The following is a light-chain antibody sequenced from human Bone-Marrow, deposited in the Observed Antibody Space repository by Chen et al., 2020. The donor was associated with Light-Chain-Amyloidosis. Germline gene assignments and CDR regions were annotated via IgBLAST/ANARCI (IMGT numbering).Light chain of an antibody. CDR1: SSDVGGDNH. CDR2: EVT. J-gene: IGLJ1*01. Sequence: QLALTQPASVSGPPGKSTTISCPGTSSDVGGDNHVSWYQHHPDKAPKLMIYEVTNRPSWVPDRFSGSKSDNTASLTISGLQTEDEADYFCSSYTITNTLVFGSGTRVTVL. CDR3: SSYTITNTLV. V-gene: IGLV2-14*01.